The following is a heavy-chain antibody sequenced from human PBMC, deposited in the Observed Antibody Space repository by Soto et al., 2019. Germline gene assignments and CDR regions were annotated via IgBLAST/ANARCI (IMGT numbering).Heavy chain of an antibody. V-gene: IGHV4-39*01. Sequence: PSETLFLTCTVSGGSISSSSYYWGGIRQPPGKGLEWIGSIYYSGSTYYNPSLKSRVTISVDTSKNQFSLKLSSVTAADTAVYDGARQDSGRRGTSYMDVRGKGTTVTVSS. CDR1: GGSISSSSYY. CDR3: ARQDSGRRGTSYMDV. D-gene: IGHD3-16*01. J-gene: IGHJ6*03. CDR2: IYYSGST.